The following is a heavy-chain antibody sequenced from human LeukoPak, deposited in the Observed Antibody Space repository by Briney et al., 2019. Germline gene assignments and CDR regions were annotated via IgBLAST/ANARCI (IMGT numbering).Heavy chain of an antibody. D-gene: IGHD3-22*01. Sequence: ASVKVSCKASGGTFSSYAISWVRQAPGQGLEWMGGIIPIFGTANYAQKFQGRVTITTDESTSTAYMELSSLRSEDTAVYYCASPYYDSSGPFGYWGQGTLVTVSS. V-gene: IGHV1-69*05. J-gene: IGHJ4*02. CDR3: ASPYYDSSGPFGY. CDR2: IIPIFGTA. CDR1: GGTFSSYA.